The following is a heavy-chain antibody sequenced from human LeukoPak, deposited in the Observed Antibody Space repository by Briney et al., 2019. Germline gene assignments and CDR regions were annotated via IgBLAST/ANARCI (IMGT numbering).Heavy chain of an antibody. V-gene: IGHV4-30-4*01. CDR2: IYYSGST. D-gene: IGHD1-26*01. J-gene: IGHJ5*02. CDR3: ARGQPRRIIVGATSRWFDP. Sequence: SQTLSLTCTVSGGSISSGDYYWSWIRQPPGTGLEWIGYIYYSGSTYYNPSLKSRVTISVDTSKNQFSLKLSSVTAADTAVYYCARGQPRRIIVGATSRWFDPWGQGTLVTVSS. CDR1: GGSISSGDYY.